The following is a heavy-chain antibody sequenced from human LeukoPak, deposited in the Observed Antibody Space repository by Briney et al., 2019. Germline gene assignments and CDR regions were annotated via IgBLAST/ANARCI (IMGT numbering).Heavy chain of an antibody. D-gene: IGHD3-10*01. CDR1: GGSISVYY. CDR2: IYHTGSA. CDR3: ARRINDADYGSGSFSYQFDY. J-gene: IGHJ4*02. Sequence: SETLSLTCTVSGGSISVYYWSWIRQPPGKGLEWIGYIYHTGSANYNPSLKSRVTISVDTSKNQFSLKLSSVTAADTAVYYCARRINDADYGSGSFSYQFDYWGQGTLVTVSS. V-gene: IGHV4-59*08.